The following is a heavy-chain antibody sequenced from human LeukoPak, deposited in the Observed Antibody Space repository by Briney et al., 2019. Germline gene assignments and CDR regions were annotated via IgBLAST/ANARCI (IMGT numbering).Heavy chain of an antibody. V-gene: IGHV4-4*02. CDR2: IYHSGST. D-gene: IGHD2-21*02. J-gene: IGHJ4*02. Sequence: SGTLSLTCAVSGGSISSSNWWSWVRQPPGKGLEWIGEIYHSGSTNYNPSLKSRVTISVDKSKNQFSLKLSSVTAADTAVYYCARGTYCGGDCYYYFDYWGQGTLVSVSS. CDR1: GGSISSSNW. CDR3: ARGTYCGGDCYYYFDY.